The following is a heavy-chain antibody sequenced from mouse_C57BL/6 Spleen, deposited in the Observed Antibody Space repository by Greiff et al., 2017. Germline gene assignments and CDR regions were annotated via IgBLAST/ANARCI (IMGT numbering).Heavy chain of an antibody. D-gene: IGHD2-3*01. CDR3: TRYCGYDGYSFAY. V-gene: IGHV1-15*01. Sequence: QVQLQQSGAELVRPGASVTLSCKASGYTFTDYEMHWVKQTPVHGLEWIGAIDPETGGTAYNQKFKGKAILTADKSSSTAYMELRSLTSEDSAVYYCTRYCGYDGYSFAYWGQGTLVTVSA. CDR1: GYTFTDYE. CDR2: IDPETGGT. J-gene: IGHJ3*01.